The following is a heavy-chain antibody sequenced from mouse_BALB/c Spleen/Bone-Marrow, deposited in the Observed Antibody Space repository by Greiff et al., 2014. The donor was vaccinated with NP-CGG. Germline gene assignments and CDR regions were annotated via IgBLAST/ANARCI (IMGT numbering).Heavy chain of an antibody. CDR2: ILPESGSS. CDR1: GYTFSSFW. V-gene: IGHV1-9*01. J-gene: IGHJ2*01. CDR3: ARTPGVLYYFDY. Sequence: QVQLKESGAELMKPGASMKISCKASGYTFSSFWIEGVKQRPGHGLEWIGEILPESGSSNYNEKFKGKATLTADTSSNTVYMQLSSLTSEDSAVYYCARTPGVLYYFDYWGQGTPLTVSS.